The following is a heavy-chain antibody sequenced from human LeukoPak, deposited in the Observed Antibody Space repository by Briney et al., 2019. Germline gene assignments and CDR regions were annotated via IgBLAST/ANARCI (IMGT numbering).Heavy chain of an antibody. CDR3: ARVTGDLLTQTIHFDF. V-gene: IGHV4-30-4*08. D-gene: IGHD3-16*01. Sequence: SQTLSLTCTVSGDSIDSGAHYWAWIRQPPGKGLEWIGYIYYRGSTSYNPSLKSRVTISVDTSKNQFSLRLTSVAATDTAVYFCARVTGDLLTQTIHFDFWGQGTLVTVSS. CDR1: GDSIDSGAHY. CDR2: IYYRGST. J-gene: IGHJ4*02.